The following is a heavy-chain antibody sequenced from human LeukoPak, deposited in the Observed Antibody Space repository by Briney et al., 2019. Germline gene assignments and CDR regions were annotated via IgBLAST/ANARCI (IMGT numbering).Heavy chain of an antibody. V-gene: IGHV3-30*04. CDR2: ISYDGSNK. CDR1: GFTFSSYA. CDR3: ARTTSYSGSYDGDDY. Sequence: GGSLRLSCAASGFTFSSYAMHWVRQAPGKGLEWVAVISYDGSNKYYADSVKGRFTISRDNSKNTLYLQMNSLRAEDTAVYYCARTTSYSGSYDGDDYWGQGTLVTVSS. J-gene: IGHJ4*02. D-gene: IGHD1-26*01.